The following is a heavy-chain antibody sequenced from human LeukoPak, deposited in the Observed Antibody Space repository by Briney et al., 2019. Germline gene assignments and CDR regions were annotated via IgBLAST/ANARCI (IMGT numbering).Heavy chain of an antibody. V-gene: IGHV3-72*01. CDR2: IRNKANSYTT. CDR1: GFNFSDHN. Sequence: GGSLRLSCEASGFNFSDHNMDWVRQAPGKGLEWVGHIRNKANSYTTEYAASVKGRFTISRDDSKNSVYLQMNSLKTEYTAVYYCARPFDYWGQGTMVTVSS. J-gene: IGHJ4*02. CDR3: ARPFDY.